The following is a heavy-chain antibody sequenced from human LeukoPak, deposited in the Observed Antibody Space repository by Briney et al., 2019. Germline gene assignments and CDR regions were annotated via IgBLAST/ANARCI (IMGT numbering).Heavy chain of an antibody. CDR2: ISSSGTTI. CDR1: GFTVSRYE. V-gene: IGHV3-48*03. D-gene: IGHD4-17*01. Sequence: GGSLRLSCAASGFTVSRYEMNWVRQAPGKGLEGVSYISSSGTTIYYADSVKGRFSISRDIAKNSLYLQMTSLRVEATAVYYCAKYGDYKYFQHWGQGTLVAVSS. J-gene: IGHJ1*01. CDR3: AKYGDYKYFQH.